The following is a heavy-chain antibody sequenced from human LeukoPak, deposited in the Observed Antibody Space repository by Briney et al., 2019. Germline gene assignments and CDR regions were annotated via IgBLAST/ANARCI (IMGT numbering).Heavy chain of an antibody. CDR1: GGSISSYY. D-gene: IGHD3-10*01. CDR3: ARHNYYGSGSYDY. V-gene: IGHV4-59*08. J-gene: IGHJ4*02. CDR2: IYYSGST. Sequence: SEALSLTCTVSGGSISSYYWSWIRQPPGKGLEWIGYIYYSGSTNYNPSLKSRVTISVDTSKNQFSLKLSSVTAADTAVYYCARHNYYGSGSYDYWGQGTLVTVSS.